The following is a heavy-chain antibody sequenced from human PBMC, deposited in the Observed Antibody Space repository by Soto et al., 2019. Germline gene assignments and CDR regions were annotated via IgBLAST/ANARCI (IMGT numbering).Heavy chain of an antibody. CDR1: GGSFSGYY. V-gene: IGHV4-34*01. J-gene: IGHJ6*03. Sequence: QVQLQQWGAGLLKPSETLSLTCAVYGGSFSGYYWSWIRQPPGKGLEWIGEINHSGSTNYNPSLKSRVTISVDTSKNKFSLKLSSVIAADTAVYYCARKKGTTVSSSEYYYMDVWGKGTTVTVSS. CDR3: ARKKGTTVSSSEYYYMDV. D-gene: IGHD4-4*01. CDR2: INHSGST.